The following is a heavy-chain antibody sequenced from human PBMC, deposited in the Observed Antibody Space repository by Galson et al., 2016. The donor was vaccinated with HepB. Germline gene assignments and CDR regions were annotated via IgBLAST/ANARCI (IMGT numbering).Heavy chain of an antibody. D-gene: IGHD6-19*01. Sequence: QSGAEVKKPGESLEISCEASGYSFTNYWIGWVRQMPGKGLEWMGTIYPGDSDTKYSPSFQGQVTFSVDKSISTAYLQWSSLKAPDTAIYYCVREGGYSSGWYFNYWGQGTLVTVSS. CDR2: IYPGDSDT. J-gene: IGHJ4*02. CDR3: VREGGYSSGWYFNY. V-gene: IGHV5-51*01. CDR1: GYSFTNYW.